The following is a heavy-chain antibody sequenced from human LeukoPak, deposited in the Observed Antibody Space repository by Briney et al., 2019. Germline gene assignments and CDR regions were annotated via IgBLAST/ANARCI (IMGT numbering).Heavy chain of an antibody. Sequence: ASVKVSCKASGYTVTGHYLHWVRQAPGQGLEWMGWINPNSGGTNYQGRVTMTRDTSINTAYMELNSLTSDDTAMYYRAKDAYSGFSSSYNMDSWGQGTLVTVSS. CDR1: GYTVTGHY. V-gene: IGHV1-2*02. J-gene: IGHJ4*02. CDR2: INPNSGGT. CDR3: AKDAYSGFSSSYNMDS. D-gene: IGHD5-18*01.